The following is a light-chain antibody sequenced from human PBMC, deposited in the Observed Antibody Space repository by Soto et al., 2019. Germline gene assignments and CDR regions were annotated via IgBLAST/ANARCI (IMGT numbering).Light chain of an antibody. V-gene: IGKV3-11*01. Sequence: EIVLTQSPATLSLSPGERATLSCRASQSVSSYLAWYQQKPGQAPRLLISDASNRATGIPARLSGSGSGTDFTLTISSLEPEDFAVYYCQQRSNWPWGTFGQGTKVEIK. J-gene: IGKJ1*01. CDR2: DAS. CDR3: QQRSNWPWGT. CDR1: QSVSSY.